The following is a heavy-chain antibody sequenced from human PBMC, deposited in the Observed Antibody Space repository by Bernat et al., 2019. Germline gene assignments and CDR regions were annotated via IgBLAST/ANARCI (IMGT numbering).Heavy chain of an antibody. V-gene: IGHV3-49*04. Sequence: EVQLVESGGGLVQPGRSLRLSCTASGFTFGDYAMSWVRQAPGKGLEWVGFIRSKAYGGTTEYAASVKGRFTISRDDSKSIAYLQMNSLKTEDTAVYYCTRGPGGELSTDYWGQGTLVTVSS. CDR3: TRGPGGELSTDY. D-gene: IGHD3-16*02. CDR1: GFTFGDYA. CDR2: IRSKAYGGTT. J-gene: IGHJ4*02.